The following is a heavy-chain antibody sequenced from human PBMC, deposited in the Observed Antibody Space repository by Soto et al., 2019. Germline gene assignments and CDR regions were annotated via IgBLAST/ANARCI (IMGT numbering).Heavy chain of an antibody. CDR1: GGSVRSNNW. J-gene: IGHJ6*02. CDR2: IHHREST. CDR3: GCRVEDISYDYYGMDV. D-gene: IGHD2-15*01. V-gene: IGHV4-4*02. Sequence: SETLSLTCAVSGGSVRSNNWWFWVRQPPGKGLEWIGEIHHRESTNLNPSLKSRVTISVDRSKNEFSLKVKSVTAADTAVYYCGCRVEDISYDYYGMDVWGQGTTVTV.